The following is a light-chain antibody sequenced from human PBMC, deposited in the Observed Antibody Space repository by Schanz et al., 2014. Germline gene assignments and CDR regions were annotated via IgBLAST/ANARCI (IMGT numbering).Light chain of an antibody. CDR1: SSDVGGYNY. CDR2: EVS. Sequence: QSALTQPPSASGSPGQSVTISCTGTSSDVGGYNYVSWYQQYPGKAPKLMIYEVSKRPSGVPDRFSGSKSGNTASLTISGLQAEDEADYYCCSYAGDNTLRFGGGTKLTVL. CDR3: CSYAGDNTLR. J-gene: IGLJ3*02. V-gene: IGLV2-8*01.